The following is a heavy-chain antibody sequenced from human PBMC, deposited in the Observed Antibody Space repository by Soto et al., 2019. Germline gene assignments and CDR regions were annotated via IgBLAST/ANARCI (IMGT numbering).Heavy chain of an antibody. Sequence: QVQLVQSGAEVKKPGSSVKVSCKASGGTFSSYAISWVRQAPGQGLEWMGGIIPIFGTANYAQKFQGRVTITADESTSTAYMEPSSLRSEDTAVYYCAQQHYYDSSGYYENFDYWGQGTLVTVSS. J-gene: IGHJ4*02. CDR2: IIPIFGTA. CDR3: AQQHYYDSSGYYENFDY. CDR1: GGTFSSYA. V-gene: IGHV1-69*01. D-gene: IGHD3-22*01.